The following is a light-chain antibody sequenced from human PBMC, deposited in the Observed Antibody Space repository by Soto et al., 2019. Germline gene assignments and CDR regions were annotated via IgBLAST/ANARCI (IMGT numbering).Light chain of an antibody. CDR1: QSIDTY. V-gene: IGKV1-39*01. CDR2: AAS. Sequence: DILLTQSPASLPASVGDRVTITCRTSQSIDTYLNWYQQKVGKAPRLLISAASILRSGVPSRFSGGGTGTEFTLNITSLQPADIASYYCQQSYAPPWTFGQGTKVEIE. CDR3: QQSYAPPWT. J-gene: IGKJ1*01.